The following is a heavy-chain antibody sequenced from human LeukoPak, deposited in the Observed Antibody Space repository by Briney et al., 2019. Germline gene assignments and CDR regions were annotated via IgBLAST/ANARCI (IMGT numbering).Heavy chain of an antibody. J-gene: IGHJ6*03. Sequence: SETLSLTCAVYGGSFSGYYWSWIRQPPGKGLEWIGEINHSGSTNYNPSLKSRVTISVDTSKNQFSLKLSSVTAADTAVYYCARRSGSTTHYYYYMDVWGKGTTVTVSS. CDR3: ARRSGSTTHYYYYMDV. CDR2: INHSGST. V-gene: IGHV4-34*01. CDR1: GGSFSGYY. D-gene: IGHD1-26*01.